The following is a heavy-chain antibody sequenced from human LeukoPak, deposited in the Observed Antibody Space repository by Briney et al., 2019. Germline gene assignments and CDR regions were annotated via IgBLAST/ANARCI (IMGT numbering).Heavy chain of an antibody. CDR1: GYTFTSYG. CDR3: ARVWESYYDILTGYPSRYFDY. D-gene: IGHD3-9*01. J-gene: IGHJ4*02. Sequence: ASVKVSCKASGYTFTSYGISWVRQAPGQGLEWMGWISAYNGNTNYAQKLQGRVTMTTDTSTSTAYMELRSLRSDDTAVYYCARVWESYYDILTGYPSRYFDYWGQGTLVTVSS. CDR2: ISAYNGNT. V-gene: IGHV1-18*01.